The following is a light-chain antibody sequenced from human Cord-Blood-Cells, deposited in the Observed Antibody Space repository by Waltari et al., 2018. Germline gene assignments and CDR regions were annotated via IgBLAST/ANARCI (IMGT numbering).Light chain of an antibody. J-gene: IGLJ3*02. Sequence: QSVLTQPPSASGTPGQRVTISCSGSSSNIGSNYVYWYQQLPGTAPKLLIYRNNRRPSGVPDRFSGSKSGTSASLDISGHRSEDEADYYCAAWDDSLSGRVFGGGTKLTVL. V-gene: IGLV1-47*01. CDR2: RNN. CDR1: SSNIGSNY. CDR3: AAWDDSLSGRV.